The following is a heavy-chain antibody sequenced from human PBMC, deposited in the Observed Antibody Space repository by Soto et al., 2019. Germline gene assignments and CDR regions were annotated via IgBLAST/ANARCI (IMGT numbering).Heavy chain of an antibody. Sequence: LRLSCAASGFTFSSYSMNWVRQAPGKGLEWVSSISSSSSYIYYADSVKGRFTISRDNAKNSLYLQMNSLRAEDTAVYYCARETGGLYNFDYWGQGTLVTVSS. CDR2: ISSSSSYI. D-gene: IGHD2-15*01. CDR3: ARETGGLYNFDY. J-gene: IGHJ4*02. V-gene: IGHV3-21*01. CDR1: GFTFSSYS.